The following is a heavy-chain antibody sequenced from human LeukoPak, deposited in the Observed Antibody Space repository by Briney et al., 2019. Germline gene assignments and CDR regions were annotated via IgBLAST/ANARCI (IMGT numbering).Heavy chain of an antibody. CDR2: IDPGDSQT. CDR1: AYSFTNYW. D-gene: IGHD2-2*01. J-gene: IGHJ4*02. Sequence: GESLGISCKASAYSFTNYWISWVRQMPGKGLEWMGRIDPGDSQTNYSPSFQGHVTISADKSISTAYLQWNSLKASDTAIYYCVRHLSDITSCPNYWGPGTLITVAS. CDR3: VRHLSDITSCPNY. V-gene: IGHV5-10-1*01.